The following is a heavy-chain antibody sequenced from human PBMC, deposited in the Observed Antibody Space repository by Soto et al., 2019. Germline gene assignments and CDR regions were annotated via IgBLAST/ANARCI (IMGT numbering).Heavy chain of an antibody. D-gene: IGHD3-22*01. CDR1: GYTFTRYH. J-gene: IGHJ4*02. CDR3: ATPQDYDGCLDS. Sequence: QVQFVQSGAEVKKPGASVKVSCKTPGYTFTRYHIHWVRQAPGQRLEWMGWINVGNGNTRYSQKFQGRLTLTRDTPGNTAYLEPNSLISEDTAVYYCATPQDYDGCLDSWGQGTMVTVSS. V-gene: IGHV1-3*01. CDR2: INVGNGNT.